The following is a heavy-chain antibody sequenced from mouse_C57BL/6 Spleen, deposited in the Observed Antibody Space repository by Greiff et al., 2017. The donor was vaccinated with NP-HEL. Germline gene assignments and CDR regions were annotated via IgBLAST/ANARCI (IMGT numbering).Heavy chain of an antibody. CDR1: GFTFSDYG. D-gene: IGHD2-4*01. V-gene: IGHV5-17*01. CDR2: ISSGSSTI. Sequence: DVHLVESGGGLVKPGGSLKLSCAASGFTFSDYGMHWVRQAPEKGLEWVAYISSGSSTIYYADTVKGRFTISRDNAKNTLFLQLTSLRSEDTAMYYCARMGYDYDWYFDVWGTGTTVTVAS. CDR3: ARMGYDYDWYFDV. J-gene: IGHJ1*03.